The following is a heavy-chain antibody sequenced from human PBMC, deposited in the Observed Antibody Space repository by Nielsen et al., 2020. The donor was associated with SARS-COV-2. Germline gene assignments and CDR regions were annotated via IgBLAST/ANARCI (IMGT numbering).Heavy chain of an antibody. Sequence: GGSLRLSCAASGFTFSSYAMHWVRQAPGKGLEWVAVISYDGSNKYYADSVKGRFTISRDNSKNSLYLQMNSLRAEDTALYYCAKIGSGYLYNDYWGQGTLVTVSS. CDR2: ISYDGSNK. CDR1: GFTFSSYA. CDR3: AKIGSGYLYNDY. D-gene: IGHD5-12*01. J-gene: IGHJ4*02. V-gene: IGHV3-30-3*01.